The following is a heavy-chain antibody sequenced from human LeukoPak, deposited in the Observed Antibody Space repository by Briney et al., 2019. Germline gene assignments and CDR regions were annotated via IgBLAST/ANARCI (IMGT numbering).Heavy chain of an antibody. D-gene: IGHD6-13*01. Sequence: GGSLRLSCAASGFTFTNAWMNWVRQAPGKGLEWVSVIYSGGSTYYADSVKGRFTISRDDSKNTLYLQMNSLRAEDTAVYYCARGFGAVGSPWGQGTLVTVSS. V-gene: IGHV3-53*01. J-gene: IGHJ4*02. CDR3: ARGFGAVGSP. CDR1: GFTFTNAW. CDR2: IYSGGST.